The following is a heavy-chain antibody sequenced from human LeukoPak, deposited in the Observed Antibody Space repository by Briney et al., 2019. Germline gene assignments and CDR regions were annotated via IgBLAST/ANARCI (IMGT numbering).Heavy chain of an antibody. CDR2: ISYHARDQ. CDR1: GFTFSDHA. V-gene: IGHV3-30*04. Sequence: GGSLRLSCTASGFTFSDHAMHWVRQAPGKGLEWVTVISYHARDQFYADSVKGRFTVSRDNSRNILYLQMNSLRAEDSAVYYCAAQPCINGICYLDYWGQGALVTVSS. CDR3: AAQPCINGICYLDY. J-gene: IGHJ4*02. D-gene: IGHD2-8*01.